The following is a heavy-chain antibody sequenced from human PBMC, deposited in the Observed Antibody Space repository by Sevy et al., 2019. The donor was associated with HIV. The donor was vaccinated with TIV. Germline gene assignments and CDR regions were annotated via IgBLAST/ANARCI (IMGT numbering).Heavy chain of an antibody. CDR1: GFTFSSYA. D-gene: IGHD3-22*01. CDR3: AGGRYDSSGSFDAFDI. J-gene: IGHJ3*02. CDR2: IFGSGGGT. V-gene: IGHV3-23*01. Sequence: GGSLRLSCAASGFTFSSYAMNWVRQAPGKGLEWVPTIFGSGGGTYYADSVKGRFTISRDNSKNTLYLQMNSLRAEDTAVYYCAGGRYDSSGSFDAFDIWGQGTMVTVSS.